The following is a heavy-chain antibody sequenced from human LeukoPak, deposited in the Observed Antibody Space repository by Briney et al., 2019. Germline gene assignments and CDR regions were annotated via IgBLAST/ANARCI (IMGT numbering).Heavy chain of an antibody. D-gene: IGHD3-10*01. J-gene: IGHJ6*02. V-gene: IGHV4-59*01. CDR3: ARDLRITMVRGVDYYYGMDV. CDR2: IYYSGST. Sequence: SETLSLTCTVSGGSISSYYWSWIRQPPGKGLEWIGYIYYSGSTNYNPSLRSRVTISVDMSKNQFSLKLSSVTAADTAVYYCARDLRITMVRGVDYYYGMDVWGQGTTVTVSS. CDR1: GGSISSYY.